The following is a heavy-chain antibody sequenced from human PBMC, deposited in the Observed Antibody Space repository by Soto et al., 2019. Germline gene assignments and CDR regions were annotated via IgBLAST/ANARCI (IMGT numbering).Heavy chain of an antibody. J-gene: IGHJ5*02. D-gene: IGHD3-22*01. CDR3: ARDRNYYDSSGYYYSNWFDP. V-gene: IGHV4-38-2*02. Sequence: PSETLSLTCAVSGYSISSGYYWGWIRQPPGKGLEWIGRIYHSGSTYYNPSLKSRVTISVDTSKNQFSLKLSSVTAAGTAVYYCARDRNYYDSSGYYYSNWFDPWGQGTLVTVSS. CDR2: IYHSGST. CDR1: GYSISSGYY.